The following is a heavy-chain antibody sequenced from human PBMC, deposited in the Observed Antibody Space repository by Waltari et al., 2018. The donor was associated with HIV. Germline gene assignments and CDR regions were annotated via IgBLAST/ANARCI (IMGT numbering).Heavy chain of an antibody. J-gene: IGHJ2*01. CDR1: GGSISSSSYY. Sequence: QLQLQESGPGLVKPSETLSLTCTVSGGSISSSSYYWGWIRQPPGKGLEWIGSIYYSGSTYYNPSLKRRLTISVDTSKNQFSLKLSSVTAADTAVYYCASWGYDFWSGYYGRYFDLWGRGTLVTVSS. V-gene: IGHV4-39*01. CDR3: ASWGYDFWSGYYGRYFDL. CDR2: IYYSGST. D-gene: IGHD3-3*01.